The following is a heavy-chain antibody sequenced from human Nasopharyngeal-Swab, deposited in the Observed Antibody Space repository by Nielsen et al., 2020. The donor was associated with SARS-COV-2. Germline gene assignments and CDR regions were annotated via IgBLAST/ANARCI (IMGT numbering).Heavy chain of an antibody. Sequence: GGSLRLSCAASGFAFSVYGMHWVRQASGKGLEWLGRIGDKAHNYATTYGASMKGRFTISRDDSKNTAFLQMDSLKTEDTALYYCTTDFYFDYWGQGTLVTVSS. CDR2: IGDKAHNYAT. V-gene: IGHV3-73*01. J-gene: IGHJ4*02. CDR1: GFAFSVYG. CDR3: TTDFYFDY.